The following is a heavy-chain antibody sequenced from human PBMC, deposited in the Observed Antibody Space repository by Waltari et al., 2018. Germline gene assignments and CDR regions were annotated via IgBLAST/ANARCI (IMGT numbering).Heavy chain of an antibody. V-gene: IGHV3-23*04. CDR1: GFTFSSYA. D-gene: IGHD5-12*01. Sequence: EVQLVESGGGLVQPGGSLRLSCAASGFTFSSYAMSWVRQAPGKGLEWVSAISGSGVSTYSADSVKGRFTISRDNSKNTLYLQMNSLRAEDTAVYYCAKGGGYSGYDPDAFDIWGQGTMVTVSS. CDR3: AKGGGYSGYDPDAFDI. J-gene: IGHJ3*02. CDR2: ISGSGVST.